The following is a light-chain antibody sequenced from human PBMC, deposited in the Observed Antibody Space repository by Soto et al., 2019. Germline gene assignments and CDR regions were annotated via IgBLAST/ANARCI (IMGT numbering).Light chain of an antibody. CDR2: DAS. CDR1: QNIINW. Sequence: DIQMTQSPYTLSASVGDRVTITCRASQNIINWLAWYQQKPGKAPNHLISDASTLESGVPSRFSGSGSGTEFTLTISSLQPDDFATYYCQQYKSYPLTFGGGTKVDIK. CDR3: QQYKSYPLT. V-gene: IGKV1-5*01. J-gene: IGKJ4*01.